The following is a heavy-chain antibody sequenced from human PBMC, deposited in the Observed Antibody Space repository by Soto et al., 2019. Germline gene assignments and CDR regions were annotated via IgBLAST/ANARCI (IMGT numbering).Heavy chain of an antibody. J-gene: IGHJ3*02. CDR1: GFTFSSYS. CDR2: ISSSSSYL. V-gene: IGHV3-21*01. CDR3: ARVTYYYDSSGSIRTHAFDI. Sequence: GGSLRLSCAASGFTFSSYSMNWVRQAPGKGLEWVSSISSSSSYLYYADSVKGRFTISRDNAKNSLYLQMNSLRAEDTAVYYCARVTYYYDSSGSIRTHAFDIWGQGTMVTVSS. D-gene: IGHD3-22*01.